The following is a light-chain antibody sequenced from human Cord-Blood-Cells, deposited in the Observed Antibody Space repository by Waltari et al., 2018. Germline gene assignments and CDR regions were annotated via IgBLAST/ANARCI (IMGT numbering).Light chain of an antibody. CDR2: EGS. V-gene: IGLV2-23*01. J-gene: IGLJ3*02. Sequence: QSALTQPASVSGSPGQSITISCTGTSRDVGSYNLVSWYQQHPGKAPKLMIYEGSKRPLGVSNRFSGSKSGNTASLTISGLQAEDEADYYCCSYAGSSTWVFGGGTKLTVL. CDR1: SRDVGSYNL. CDR3: CSYAGSSTWV.